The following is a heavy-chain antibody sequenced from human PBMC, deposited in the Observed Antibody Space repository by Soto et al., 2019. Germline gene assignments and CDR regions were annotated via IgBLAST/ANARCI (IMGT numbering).Heavy chain of an antibody. CDR2: IYYSGST. V-gene: IGHV4-59*01. D-gene: IGHD4-17*01. CDR1: GGSISSYY. J-gene: IGHJ6*03. CDR3: ARGEYGDYYYYMDV. Sequence: SEILSLTCTVSGGSISSYYWSWIRQPPGKGLEWIGYIYYSGSTNYNPSLKSRVTISVDTSKNQFSLKLSSVTAADTAVYYCARGEYGDYYYYMDVWGKGTTVNVSS.